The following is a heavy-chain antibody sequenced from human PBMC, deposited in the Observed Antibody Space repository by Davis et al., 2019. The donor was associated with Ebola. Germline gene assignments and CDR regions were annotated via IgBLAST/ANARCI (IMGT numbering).Heavy chain of an antibody. CDR3: AKTDTIGSRVVIGATGVDF. D-gene: IGHD2-15*01. V-gene: IGHV3-30*02. Sequence: PSETLSLTCAASGFTFSSYGMHWVRQAPGKGLEWVAFIRYDGSNKYYADSVKGRFTISRDNSKNTLYLQMNSLRAEDTSVYYCAKTDTIGSRVVIGATGVDFWGQGTLVTVSS. CDR1: GFTFSSYG. CDR2: IRYDGSNK. J-gene: IGHJ4*02.